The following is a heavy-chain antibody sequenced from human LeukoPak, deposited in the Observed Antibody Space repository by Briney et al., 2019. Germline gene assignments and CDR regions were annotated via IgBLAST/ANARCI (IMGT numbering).Heavy chain of an antibody. CDR3: ARDQTAVTGVWGTIDY. D-gene: IGHD2-8*02. CDR1: GFTFSGYG. CDR2: ISYDGSNT. J-gene: IGHJ4*02. Sequence: GGSLRLSCTASGFTFSGYGMHWVRQAPGMGLEWVAIISYDGSNTFYGDSVKGRYTISRDNSKKTLYLQMNSLRTEDTAVYYCARDQTAVTGVWGTIDYWGQGTLVTVSS. V-gene: IGHV3-30*03.